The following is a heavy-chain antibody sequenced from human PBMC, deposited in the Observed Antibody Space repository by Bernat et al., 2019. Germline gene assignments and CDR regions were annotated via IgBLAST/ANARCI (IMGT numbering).Heavy chain of an antibody. J-gene: IGHJ5*02. CDR1: GGTFSSYT. Sequence: QVQLVQSGAEVKKPGSSVKVSCKASGGTFSSYTISWVRQAPGQGLEWMGRIIPILGIANYAQKFPGRVTITADKSTSTAYMELSSLRSEDTAVCYCARETYYYGSGRGWFDPWGQGTLVTVSS. CDR3: ARETYYYGSGRGWFDP. D-gene: IGHD3-10*01. V-gene: IGHV1-69*08. CDR2: IIPILGIA.